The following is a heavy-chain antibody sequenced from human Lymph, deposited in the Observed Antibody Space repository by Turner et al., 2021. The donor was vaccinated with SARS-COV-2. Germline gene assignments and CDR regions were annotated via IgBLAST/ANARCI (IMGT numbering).Heavy chain of an antibody. CDR2: LYKIGSI. CDR3: ARHQGSTSGYDHGMNV. Sequence: QVQLQESGPGLVTPSETLSLTCTVSGGSISSTSWRWSRQSPGRGLEWIGYLYKIGSIDYNPTLRSRVTISVDTSKNQLSLNLISVTAADTAVYYCARHQGSTSGYDHGMNVWGQGTAVIVSS. J-gene: IGHJ6*02. D-gene: IGHD1-1*01. V-gene: IGHV4-59*08. CDR1: GGSISSTS.